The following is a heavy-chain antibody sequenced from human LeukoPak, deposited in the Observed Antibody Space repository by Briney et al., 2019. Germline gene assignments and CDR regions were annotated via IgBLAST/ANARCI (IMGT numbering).Heavy chain of an antibody. CDR3: ATDVPTLGSGEFDY. CDR1: GFTFNNYA. V-gene: IGHV3-15*01. J-gene: IGHJ4*02. D-gene: IGHD3-10*01. Sequence: GGSLRLSCAASGFTFNNYAMHWVRQAPGKGLQWVGRIKTIGTTDYAAPVKGRFTVSRDDSKNMVYLQMSSLKIEDTAVYYCATDVPTLGSGEFDYWGQGTLVTVSS. CDR2: IKTIGTT.